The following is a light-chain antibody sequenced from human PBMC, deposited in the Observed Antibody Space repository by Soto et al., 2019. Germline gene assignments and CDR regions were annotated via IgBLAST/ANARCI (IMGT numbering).Light chain of an antibody. V-gene: IGKV1-39*01. CDR3: QQSYSSFPWT. CDR2: AAY. CDR1: QNIKTY. J-gene: IGKJ1*01. Sequence: DIQMTQSPYSLSAAVGDRVTIPCRSSQNIKTYLNWYQQKPGKAPKLLIYAAYSLQSGVPRRFSGSGSGTDFTLTISSLQPEDFATYFCQQSYSSFPWTFGQGTKVDIK.